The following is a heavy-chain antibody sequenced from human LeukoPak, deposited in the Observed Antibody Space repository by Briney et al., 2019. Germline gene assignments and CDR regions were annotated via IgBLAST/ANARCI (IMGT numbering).Heavy chain of an antibody. J-gene: IGHJ5*02. CDR1: GYTFSGYY. CDR3: ARAKRPTNWFDP. Sequence: ASVKVSCKASGYTFSGYYMHWVRQAPGQGLEWMGRINPNSGGTNYAQKFQGRVTMTRDTSISTAYMELSRLRSDDTAVYYCARAKRPTNWFDPWGQGTLVTVSS. CDR2: INPNSGGT. V-gene: IGHV1-2*02.